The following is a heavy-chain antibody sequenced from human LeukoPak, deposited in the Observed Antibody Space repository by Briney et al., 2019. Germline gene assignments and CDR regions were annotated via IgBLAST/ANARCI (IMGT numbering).Heavy chain of an antibody. D-gene: IGHD4-17*01. CDR3: ATGASKVTTDFANY. J-gene: IGHJ4*02. CDR2: IDPSDSYT. V-gene: IGHV5-10-1*01. Sequence: GESLEISCKASGYSFTNYWISWVRQMPGKGLEWMGRIDPSDSYTKYSPSFEGHVTISVDKSISTAFLQWNSLKASDNAMYYCATGASKVTTDFANYWGQGTQVAVSS. CDR1: GYSFTNYW.